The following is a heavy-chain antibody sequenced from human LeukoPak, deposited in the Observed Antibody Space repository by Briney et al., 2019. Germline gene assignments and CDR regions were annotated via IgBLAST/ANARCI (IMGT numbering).Heavy chain of an antibody. CDR2: IYYSGST. V-gene: IGHV4-59*08. D-gene: IGHD6-19*01. J-gene: IGHJ4*02. Sequence: KSSETLSLTCTVSGGSISSYYWSWIRQPPGKGLEWIGYIYYSGSTNYNPSLKSRVTISVDTSKNQFSLKLSSVTAADTAVYYCARQPPSIAVGALYYFDYWGQGTLVTVSS. CDR1: GGSISSYY. CDR3: ARQPPSIAVGALYYFDY.